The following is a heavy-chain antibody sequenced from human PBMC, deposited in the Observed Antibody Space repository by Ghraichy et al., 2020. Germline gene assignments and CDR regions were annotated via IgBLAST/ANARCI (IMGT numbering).Heavy chain of an antibody. CDR1: GGSISSGGYY. Sequence: SETLSLTCTVSGGSISSGGYYWSWIRQHPGKGLEWIGYIYYSGSTYYNPSLKSRVTISVDTSKNQFSLKLSSVTAADTAVYYCARDGVGGMGSNYDFWSGYYKGAFDIWGQGTMVTVSS. D-gene: IGHD3-3*01. CDR3: ARDGVGGMGSNYDFWSGYYKGAFDI. V-gene: IGHV4-31*03. J-gene: IGHJ3*02. CDR2: IYYSGST.